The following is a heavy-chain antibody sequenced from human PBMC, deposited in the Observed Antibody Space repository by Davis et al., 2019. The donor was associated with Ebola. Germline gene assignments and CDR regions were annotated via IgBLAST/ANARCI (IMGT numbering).Heavy chain of an antibody. CDR3: ARGELGYCSGGSCYWFDP. CDR1: GGSFSGYF. J-gene: IGHJ5*02. V-gene: IGHV4-34*01. CDR2: INHSGST. Sequence: MPSETLSLTCAVYGGSFSGYFWTWIRQPPGKGLEWIGEINHSGSTNYNPSLKSRVTISVDTSKNQFSLKLSSVTAADTAVYYCARGELGYCSGGSCYWFDPWGQGTLVTVSS. D-gene: IGHD2-15*01.